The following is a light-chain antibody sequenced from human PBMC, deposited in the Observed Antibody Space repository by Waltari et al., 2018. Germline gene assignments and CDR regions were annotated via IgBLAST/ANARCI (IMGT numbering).Light chain of an antibody. Sequence: SYVVTQPPSVSVAPGETATITCGGVKLGTDRCHWYQQKAGRAPLLVTFYDGVRPSGIPDRFSGSNSGNTATLTISRVEAGDEARYYCHVWHPHVDPGVFGTGTEVTVL. CDR3: HVWHPHVDPGV. V-gene: IGLV3-21*04. CDR1: KLGTDR. CDR2: YDG. J-gene: IGLJ1*01.